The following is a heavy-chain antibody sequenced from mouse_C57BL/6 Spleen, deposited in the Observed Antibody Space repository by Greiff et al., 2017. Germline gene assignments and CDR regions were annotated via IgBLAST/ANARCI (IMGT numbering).Heavy chain of an antibody. J-gene: IGHJ2*01. CDR1: GYTFTDYY. CDR3: ARSNYSNYYFDY. CDR2: INPNNGGT. Sequence: VHVKQSGPELVKPGASVKISCKASGYTFTDYYMNWVKQSHGKSLEWIGDINPNNGGTSYNQKFKGKATLTVDKSSSTAYMELRSLTSEDSAVYYCARSNYSNYYFDYWGQGTTLTVSS. D-gene: IGHD2-5*01. V-gene: IGHV1-26*01.